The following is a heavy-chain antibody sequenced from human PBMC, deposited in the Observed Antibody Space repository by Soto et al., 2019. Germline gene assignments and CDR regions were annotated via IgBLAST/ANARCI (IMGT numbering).Heavy chain of an antibody. CDR1: GFTFSSYS. CDR3: ARDPSSRRYYGMDV. J-gene: IGHJ6*02. D-gene: IGHD2-2*01. Sequence: EVQLVESGGGLVQLGGSLRLSCAASGFTFSSYSMNWVRQAPGKGLEWVSYISSSSSTIYYADSVKGRFTISRDNAKNSLYLQMNSLRDEDTAVYYCARDPSSRRYYGMDVWGQGTTVTVSS. V-gene: IGHV3-48*02. CDR2: ISSSSSTI.